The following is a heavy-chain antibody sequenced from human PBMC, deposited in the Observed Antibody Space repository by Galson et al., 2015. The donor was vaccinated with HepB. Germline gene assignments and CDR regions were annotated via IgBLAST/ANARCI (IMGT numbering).Heavy chain of an antibody. CDR2: SDPEDGET. D-gene: IGHD3-22*01. V-gene: IGHV1-24*01. CDR1: GYTLTELS. J-gene: IGHJ1*01. Sequence: SVKVSCKVSGYTLTELSMHWVRQAPGKGLEWMGGSDPEDGETIYAQKFQGRVTMTEDTSTDTAYMELSSLRSEDTAVYYCATAPLGTYYYDSSGYRYFQHWGQGTLVTVSS. CDR3: ATAPLGTYYYDSSGYRYFQH.